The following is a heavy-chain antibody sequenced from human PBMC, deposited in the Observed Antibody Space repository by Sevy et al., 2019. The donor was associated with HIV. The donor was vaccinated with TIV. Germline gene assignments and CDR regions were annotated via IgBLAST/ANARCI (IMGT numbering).Heavy chain of an antibody. J-gene: IGHJ6*02. D-gene: IGHD3-3*01. CDR2: INSHGTIT. CDR1: GFTLSSHW. Sequence: GGSLRLSCAASGFTLSSHWMFWVRQGPGKGLVWVSHINSHGTITNYADSVRGRFTISRDNAKNTVYLQMESLRAEDTAFYYCARGQVLRFFDWPTYGLDVWGQGTTVTVSS. CDR3: ARGQVLRFFDWPTYGLDV. V-gene: IGHV3-74*01.